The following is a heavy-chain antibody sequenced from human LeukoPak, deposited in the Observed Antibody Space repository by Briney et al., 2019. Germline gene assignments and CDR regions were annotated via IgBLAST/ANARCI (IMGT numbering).Heavy chain of an antibody. CDR2: IYYSGST. D-gene: IGHD4-17*01. V-gene: IGHV4-59*01. J-gene: IGHJ4*02. CDR1: GGSINSYY. CDR3: ARSTVTTRKIGFDY. Sequence: SETLSLTCTVSGGSINSYYWSWIRQPPGKGLEWIGYIYYSGSTNYNPSLKSRVTISVDTSKNQFSLKLSSVTAADTAVYYCARSTVTTRKIGFDYWGQGTLVTVSS.